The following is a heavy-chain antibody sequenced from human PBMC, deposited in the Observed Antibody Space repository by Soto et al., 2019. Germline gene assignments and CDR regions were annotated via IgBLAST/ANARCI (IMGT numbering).Heavy chain of an antibody. J-gene: IGHJ6*02. V-gene: IGHV2-70*01. CDR1: GFSLSTSGMS. Sequence: PTLVNPTQTLTLTCTFSGFSLSTSGMSVSWIRQPPGKALEWLALIDWDDDKYYSTSLTTRLTISKDTSKNQVVLTMTNMDPVDTATYYCARISTGYYYYGMDVWGQGTTVTVSS. D-gene: IGHD2-2*01. CDR3: ARISTGYYYYGMDV. CDR2: IDWDDDK.